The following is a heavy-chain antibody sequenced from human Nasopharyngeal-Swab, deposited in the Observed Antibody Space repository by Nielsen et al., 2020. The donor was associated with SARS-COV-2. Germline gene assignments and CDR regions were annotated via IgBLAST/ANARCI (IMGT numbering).Heavy chain of an antibody. CDR2: ISTHGGGT. CDR3: VKGMEGYNRGGYFDY. CDR1: GFIFSASA. V-gene: IGHV3-64D*06. D-gene: IGHD5-24*01. J-gene: IGHJ4*02. Sequence: GGSLRLSCAASGFIFSASAIHWVRQAPGKGLEYVSAISTHGGGTYYTDSVKGRFTIYRDNSQQTLYLQMSSLRPEDTAVYYCVKGMEGYNRGGYFDYWGQGILVTVSS.